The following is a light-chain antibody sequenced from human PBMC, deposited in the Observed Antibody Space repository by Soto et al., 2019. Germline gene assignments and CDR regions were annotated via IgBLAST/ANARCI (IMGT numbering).Light chain of an antibody. CDR2: GAS. Sequence: EIVMTQSPAPLSVSPGERATLSCRASQSVSSNLAWYQQKPGQAPRLLIYGASTRANGIPGSFGGSRSGTEFTLTTKSLLSEDFAVYYCEQYNNWHPYTFGQGTRLEIK. V-gene: IGKV3-15*01. CDR3: EQYNNWHPYT. J-gene: IGKJ2*01. CDR1: QSVSSN.